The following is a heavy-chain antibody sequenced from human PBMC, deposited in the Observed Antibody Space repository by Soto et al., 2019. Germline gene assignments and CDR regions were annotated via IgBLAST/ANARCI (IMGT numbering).Heavy chain of an antibody. D-gene: IGHD3-3*01. J-gene: IGHJ4*02. CDR1: GGSISSSTYY. CDR3: ARESALFSGGGSGYPHYFDY. Sequence: TLSLTCTVSGGSISSSTYYWDWIRQPPGKGLEWIGYIYYSGSTYYNPSLKSRVTISVDTSKNQFSLKLSSVTAADTAVYYCARESALFSGGGSGYPHYFDYWGQGTLVTVSS. CDR2: IYYSGST. V-gene: IGHV4-30-4*08.